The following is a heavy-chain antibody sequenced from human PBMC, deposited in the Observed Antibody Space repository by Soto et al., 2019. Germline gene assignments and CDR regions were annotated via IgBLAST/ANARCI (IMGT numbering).Heavy chain of an antibody. J-gene: IGHJ6*02. CDR1: GFTFSGSA. CDR2: IRSKANSYAT. D-gene: IGHD4-4*01. Sequence: GGSLRLSCAASGFTFSGSAMHWVRQASGKGLEWVGRIRSKANSYATAYAASVKGRFTISRDDSKNTAYLQMNSLKTEDTAMYYCTSGRGNSDTYYYYGMDVWGQGTTVTVSS. CDR3: TSGRGNSDTYYYYGMDV. V-gene: IGHV3-73*01.